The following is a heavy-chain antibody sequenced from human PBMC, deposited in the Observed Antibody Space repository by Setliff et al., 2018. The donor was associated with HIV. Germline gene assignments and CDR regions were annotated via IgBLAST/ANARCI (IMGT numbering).Heavy chain of an antibody. CDR3: AHRLVVPAAKGGRGWFDP. V-gene: IGHV2-5*01. CDR1: GFSLSTSGVG. J-gene: IGHJ5*02. CDR2: IYWNDDK. Sequence: SGPTLVNPTQTLTLTCTFSGFSLSTSGVGVGWIRQPPGKALEWPALIYWNDDKRYSTSLKSRLIITKDTSKNQVVLTMTNIDPVDTATYYCAHRLVVPAAKGGRGWFDPWGQGTLVTVSS. D-gene: IGHD2-2*01.